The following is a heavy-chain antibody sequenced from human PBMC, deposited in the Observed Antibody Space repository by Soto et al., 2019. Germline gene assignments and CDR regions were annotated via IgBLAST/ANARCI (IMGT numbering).Heavy chain of an antibody. V-gene: IGHV4-31*01. CDR2: IYYSGST. Sequence: QVQLQESGPGLVKPSQTLSLTCTVSGGSISSGGYYWSWIRQHPGKGLEWIGYIYYSGSTYYNPSLKXXVXIXXDTSKNQFSLKLSSVTAADTAVYYCARRGLGDYNPWGQGTLVTVSS. CDR3: ARRGLGDYNP. J-gene: IGHJ5*02. CDR1: GGSISSGGYY. D-gene: IGHD4-17*01.